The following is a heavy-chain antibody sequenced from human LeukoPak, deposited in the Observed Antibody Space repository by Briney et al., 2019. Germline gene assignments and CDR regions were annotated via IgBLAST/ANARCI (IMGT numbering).Heavy chain of an antibody. CDR2: IYYSGST. V-gene: IGHV4-59*01. D-gene: IGHD1-26*01. CDR1: GGSISSYY. CDR3: ARGWELRLFDY. J-gene: IGHJ4*02. Sequence: PSETLSLTCTVSGGSISSYYWSWIRQPPGKGLEWIGYIYYSGSTNYNPSLKSRVTISVDTSKNQFSLKLSSVTAADTAVYYCARGWELRLFDYWGQGTLVTVSS.